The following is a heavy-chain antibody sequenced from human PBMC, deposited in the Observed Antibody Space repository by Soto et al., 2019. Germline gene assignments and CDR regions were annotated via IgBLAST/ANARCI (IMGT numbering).Heavy chain of an antibody. J-gene: IGHJ3*02. CDR1: VGSITGYY. CDR3: ARYRITLANDAFDS. CDR2: IYTSGST. V-gene: IGHV4-4*07. Sequence: KASQTLSLTGTFCVGSITGYYWSCIRQPAGTGLEWIEPIYTSGSTNYTPSLKSRVTMSVDTTKTQFYPNLSYVTAAADTAVHYCARYRITLANDAFDSCCKGT. D-gene: IGHD3-10*01.